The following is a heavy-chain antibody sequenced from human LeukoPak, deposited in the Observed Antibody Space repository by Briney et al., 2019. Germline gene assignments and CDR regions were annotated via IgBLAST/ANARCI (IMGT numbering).Heavy chain of an antibody. CDR3: AREYSSSSGRAFDI. CDR2: IKSASDT. Sequence: GGSLRLSCAASGFIISTKYMSWVCQAPGKGLEWVSVIKSASDTRYADSVKGRFTISRDNAKNSLFLQMNSLRADDTAVYYCAREYSSSSGRAFDIWGQGTMVTVSS. D-gene: IGHD6-6*01. J-gene: IGHJ3*02. V-gene: IGHV3-53*01. CDR1: GFIISTKY.